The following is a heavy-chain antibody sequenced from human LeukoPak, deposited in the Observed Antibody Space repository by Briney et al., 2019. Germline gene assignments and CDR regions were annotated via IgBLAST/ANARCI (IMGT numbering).Heavy chain of an antibody. D-gene: IGHD1-26*01. CDR1: GFTFDDYA. CDR2: ISWNSGSI. V-gene: IGHV3-9*01. CDR3: AILQWVDY. J-gene: IGHJ4*02. Sequence: GGSLRLSCAASGFTFDDYAMHWVRQAPGKGLEWVSGISWNSGSIGYADSVKGRFTISRDNAKNSLYLQMNSLRAEDTAVYYCAILQWVDYWGQGTLVTVSS.